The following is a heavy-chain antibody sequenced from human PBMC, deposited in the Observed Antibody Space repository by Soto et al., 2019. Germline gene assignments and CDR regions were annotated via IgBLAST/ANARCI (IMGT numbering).Heavy chain of an antibody. CDR1: GFTFSSYA. V-gene: IGHV3-30-3*01. J-gene: IGHJ4*02. CDR3: ARDRRLRLGELSLPGYFDY. CDR2: ISYDGSNK. Sequence: QVQLVESGGGVVQPGRSLRLSCAASGFTFSSYAMHWVRQAPGEGLEWVAVISYDGSNKYYADSVKGRFTISRDNSKNTLYLQMNSLRAEDTAVYYCARDRRLRLGELSLPGYFDYWGQGTLVTVSS. D-gene: IGHD3-16*02.